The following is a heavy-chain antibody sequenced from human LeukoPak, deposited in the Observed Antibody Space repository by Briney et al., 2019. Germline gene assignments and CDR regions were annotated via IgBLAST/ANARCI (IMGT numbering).Heavy chain of an antibody. V-gene: IGHV3-21*01. Sequence: GGSLRLSCAASGFTFSSYSMNWVRQAPGKGLEWVSSISSSSSYIYYADSVKGRFTISRDNAKNSLYLQMNSLRAEDTAVYYCARDLVGATVAFDIWGQGTMVTVSS. CDR2: ISSSSSYI. D-gene: IGHD1-26*01. CDR3: ARDLVGATVAFDI. CDR1: GFTFSSYS. J-gene: IGHJ3*02.